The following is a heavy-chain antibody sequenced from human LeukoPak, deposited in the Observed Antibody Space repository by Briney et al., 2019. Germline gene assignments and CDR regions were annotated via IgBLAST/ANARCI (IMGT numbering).Heavy chain of an antibody. CDR1: GFTFSDTW. J-gene: IGHJ4*02. V-gene: IGHV3-74*01. D-gene: IGHD2/OR15-2a*01. CDR2: IRGDGSDA. CDR3: ARDWFHAIDY. Sequence: GGSLRLSCPASGFTFSDTWMHWVRQVPGKGLVWVSRIRGDGSDARYAESVKGRFTISRDNAKNTLYLQMNSLRDEDTAVYYCARDWFHAIDYWGQGTLVTVSS.